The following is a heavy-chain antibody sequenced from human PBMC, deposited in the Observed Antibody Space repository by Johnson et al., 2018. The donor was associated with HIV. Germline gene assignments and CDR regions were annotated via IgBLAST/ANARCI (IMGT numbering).Heavy chain of an antibody. J-gene: IGHJ3*02. CDR3: AKGYSSSWYVAFDI. CDR1: GFTFRDYY. Sequence: QVQLVESGGGLVQPGGSLRLSCAASGFTFRDYYMSWIRQAPGKGLEWVAVIWYDGSNKYYADSVKGRFTISRDNSKNTLYLQMNSLRAEDTAVYYCAKGYSSSWYVAFDIWGQGTMVTVSS. CDR2: IWYDGSNK. D-gene: IGHD6-13*01. V-gene: IGHV3-33*08.